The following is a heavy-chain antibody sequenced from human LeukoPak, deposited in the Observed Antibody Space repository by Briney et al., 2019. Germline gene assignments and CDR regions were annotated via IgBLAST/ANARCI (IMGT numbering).Heavy chain of an antibody. CDR2: TYYTRST. D-gene: IGHD2-21*01. V-gene: IGHV4-39*01. CDR1: RGSHTSSSYY. CDR3: ARLLRWLYYFDY. Sequence: TSEPLSLPSTISRGSHTSSSYYWARITHPPVKTPEWIGSTYYTRSTYYNPSLKIRVTISVDTSKHQFSLTLSSVTAATTAVYYCARLLRWLYYFDYWGQGTLGTVSS. J-gene: IGHJ4*02.